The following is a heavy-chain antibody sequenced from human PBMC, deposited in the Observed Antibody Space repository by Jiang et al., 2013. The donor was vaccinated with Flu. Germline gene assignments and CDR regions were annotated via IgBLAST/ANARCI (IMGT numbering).Heavy chain of an antibody. CDR3: TRGGGWQPIN. J-gene: IGHJ4*02. CDR1: GGSISGYY. CDR2: IHYTGNT. D-gene: IGHD2-15*01. Sequence: LLKPSETLSLTCNVSGGSISGYYWSWIRQPHGRGLEWIGNIHYTGNTKFNPSLESRVTMSVDESKKQFSLKLNSVTAADTAVYYCTRGGGWQPINWGQGSLVAVSS. V-gene: IGHV4-59*01.